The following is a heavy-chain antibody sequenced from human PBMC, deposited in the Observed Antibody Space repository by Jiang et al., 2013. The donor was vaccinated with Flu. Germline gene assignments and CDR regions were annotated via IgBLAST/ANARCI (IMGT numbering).Heavy chain of an antibody. D-gene: IGHD4-11*01. J-gene: IGHJ6*03. V-gene: IGHV3-11*01. CDR3: ARRQSKGYYYMDV. Sequence: GSLRLSCAASGFTFSDYYMSWIRQAPGKGLEWVSYISSSGSSGSTIYYADSVKGRFTISRDNAKNSLYLQMNSLRAEDTAVYYCARRQSKGYYYMDVWGKGTTVTVSS. CDR1: GFTFSDYY. CDR2: ISSSGSSGSTI.